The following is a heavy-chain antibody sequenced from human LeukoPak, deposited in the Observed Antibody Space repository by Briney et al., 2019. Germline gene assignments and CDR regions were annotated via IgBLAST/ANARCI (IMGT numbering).Heavy chain of an antibody. CDR1: GGSISSSSYY. V-gene: IGHV4-39*01. CDR2: IYYSGST. Sequence: SETLSLTCTVSGGSISSSSYYWGWIRQPPGKGLEWIGTIYYSGSTYYNPSLKSRVTISVDTSKNQFSLKLSSVTAADTAVYYCARGAAPLTYYYYYYYGMDVWGQGTTVTVSS. CDR3: ARGAAPLTYYYYYYYGMDV. J-gene: IGHJ6*02. D-gene: IGHD6-6*01.